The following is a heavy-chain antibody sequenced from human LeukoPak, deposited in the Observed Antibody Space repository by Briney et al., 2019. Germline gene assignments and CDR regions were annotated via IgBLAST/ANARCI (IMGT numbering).Heavy chain of an antibody. CDR1: GGSISSSSHY. J-gene: IGHJ6*03. D-gene: IGHD2/OR15-2a*01. CDR2: MYYRGST. Sequence: PSETLSLTCTVSGGSISSSSHYWGWIRQPPGKGLEWIGSMYYRGSTYHNPSLKSRVTISVDTSKNQFSLKLSSVTAADTAVYYCARGNIRYYYYMDVWGKGTTVTISS. V-gene: IGHV4-39*01. CDR3: ARGNIRYYYYMDV.